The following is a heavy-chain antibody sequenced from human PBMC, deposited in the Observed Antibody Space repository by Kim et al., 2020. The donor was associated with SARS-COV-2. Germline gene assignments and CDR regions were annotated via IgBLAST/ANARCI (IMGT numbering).Heavy chain of an antibody. CDR2: INTNSGNP. J-gene: IGHJ4*02. D-gene: IGHD6-13*01. Sequence: ASVKVSCKASGYTFSIYTMNWVRQAPGQGLEWMGWINTNSGNPTYAQGFTGRFAFSLDTSISTAFLQISGLKAEDTAVYYCARGGDYSSSWSHGYWGQGTHVTVSS. V-gene: IGHV7-4-1*02. CDR3: ARGGDYSSSWSHGY. CDR1: GYTFSIYT.